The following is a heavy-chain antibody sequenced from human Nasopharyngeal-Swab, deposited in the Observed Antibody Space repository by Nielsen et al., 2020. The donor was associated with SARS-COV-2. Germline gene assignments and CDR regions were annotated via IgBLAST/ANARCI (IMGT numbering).Heavy chain of an antibody. CDR3: AREDGYYFAN. CDR2: IIPIFGAP. V-gene: IGHV1-69*13. Sequence: SVKVSCKASGDTFSSHAISWVRQAPGQGLEWMGGIIPIFGAPSYAQKFQGRVTITADESSNTASLELSGLRSEDTAVYYCAREDGYYFANWGLGTLVTVSS. CDR1: GDTFSSHA. D-gene: IGHD2-2*03. J-gene: IGHJ4*02.